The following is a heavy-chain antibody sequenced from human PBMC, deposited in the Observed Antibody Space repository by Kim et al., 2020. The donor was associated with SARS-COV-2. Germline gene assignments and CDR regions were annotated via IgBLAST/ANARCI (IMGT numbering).Heavy chain of an antibody. Sequence: ASVKVSCKASGYSFTANTIHWVRQAPGQRLEWMGWINAANGNTEFSQKFQGRVTSSRDTSATTVHMEVSSLRSEDTAVYYCARGAYCRGGICFPPGGYWGQGTLVTVSS. D-gene: IGHD2-15*01. J-gene: IGHJ4*02. V-gene: IGHV1-3*01. CDR3: ARGAYCRGGICFPPGGY. CDR2: INAANGNT. CDR1: GYSFTANT.